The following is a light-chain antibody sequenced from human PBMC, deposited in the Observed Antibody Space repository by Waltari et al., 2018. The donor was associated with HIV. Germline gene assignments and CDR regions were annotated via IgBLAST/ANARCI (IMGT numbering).Light chain of an antibody. CDR2: DVS. V-gene: IGLV2-14*03. Sequence: QSALTQPASVSGSPGQSITISCTGTTSDIGNYNYVSWYQHHPGRAPKLIIYDVSTPPSGVSNRFSGSKSGNTASLTVSVLHAEDEGDYYCSSYSSSTSPYVFGTGTKVTVV. CDR1: TSDIGNYNY. CDR3: SSYSSSTSPYV. J-gene: IGLJ1*01.